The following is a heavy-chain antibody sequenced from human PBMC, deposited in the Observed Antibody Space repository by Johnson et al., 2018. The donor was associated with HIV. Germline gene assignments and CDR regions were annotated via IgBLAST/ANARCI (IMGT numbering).Heavy chain of an antibody. CDR1: GFTFSSYA. Sequence: VQLVESWGGVVQPGRSLRLSCAASGFTFSSYAMHWVRQAPGKWLEWVAVISYDGSNKYYADSVKGRFTISRDNSKNTLYLQMNSLRAEDTAVYYCARDGGNYYGDYVGGGALDIWGQGTMVTVSS. CDR3: ARDGGNYYGDYVGGGALDI. D-gene: IGHD4-17*01. CDR2: ISYDGSNK. J-gene: IGHJ3*02. V-gene: IGHV3-30*04.